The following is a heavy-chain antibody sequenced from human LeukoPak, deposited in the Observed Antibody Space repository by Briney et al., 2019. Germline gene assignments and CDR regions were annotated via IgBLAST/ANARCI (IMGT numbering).Heavy chain of an antibody. D-gene: IGHD5-18*01. CDR3: ARGLPDLQTNDY. CDR2: ISGSGGST. V-gene: IGHV3-23*01. Sequence: PGGSLRLSCAASGFTFSSYAMSWVRQAPGKGLEWVSAISGSGGSTYYADSVKGRFTISRNNSKNTLYLQMNSLRAEDTAVYYCARGLPDLQTNDYWGQGTLVTVSS. CDR1: GFTFSSYA. J-gene: IGHJ4*02.